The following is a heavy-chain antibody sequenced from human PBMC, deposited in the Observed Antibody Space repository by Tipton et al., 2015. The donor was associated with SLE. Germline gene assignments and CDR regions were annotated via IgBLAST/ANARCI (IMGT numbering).Heavy chain of an antibody. CDR1: GGSISSSSYY. Sequence: LRLSCTVSGGSISSSSYYWGWIRQPPGKGLEWIGSIYYSGSTNYNPSLKSRVTISVDTSKNQFSLKLSSVTAADTAVYYCGRRVAVAGTGNFDYWGQGTLVTVSS. J-gene: IGHJ4*02. V-gene: IGHV4-39*07. D-gene: IGHD6-19*01. CDR3: GRRVAVAGTGNFDY. CDR2: IYYSGST.